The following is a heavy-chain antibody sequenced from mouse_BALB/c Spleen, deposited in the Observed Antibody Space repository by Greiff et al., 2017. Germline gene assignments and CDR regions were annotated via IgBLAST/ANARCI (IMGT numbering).Heavy chain of an antibody. CDR3: ASLDYYGNYRAMDY. D-gene: IGHD2-1*01. J-gene: IGHJ4*01. Sequence: QVQLKQSGPELVKPGASVKMSCKASGYTFTDYVISWVKQRTGQGLEWIGEIYPGSGSTYYNEKFKGKATLTADESSNTAYMQLSSLTSEDSAVYFCASLDYYGNYRAMDYWGQGTSVTVSS. CDR1: GYTFTDYV. CDR2: IYPGSGST. V-gene: IGHV1-77*01.